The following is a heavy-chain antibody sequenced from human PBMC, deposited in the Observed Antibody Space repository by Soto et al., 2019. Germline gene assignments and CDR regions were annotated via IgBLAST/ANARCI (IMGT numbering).Heavy chain of an antibody. V-gene: IGHV1-69*13. CDR3: ARYFARTTVTTNYYGMDV. D-gene: IGHD4-17*01. CDR2: IIPIFGTA. J-gene: IGHJ6*02. CDR1: GGTFRSSA. Sequence: SVKVSCKASGGTFRSSAISWVRQAPGQGLEWMGGIIPIFGTANYAQKFQGRVTITADESTSTAYMELSSLRSEDTAVYYCARYFARTTVTTNYYGMDVWGQGTTVTVS.